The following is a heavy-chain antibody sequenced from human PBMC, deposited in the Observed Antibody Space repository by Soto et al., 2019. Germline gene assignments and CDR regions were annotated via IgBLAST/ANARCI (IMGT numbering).Heavy chain of an antibody. CDR2: ISYDGNNK. CDR1: GFTFSRFS. D-gene: IGHD3-10*02. V-gene: IGHV3-30-3*01. CDR3: ARDHGMFLSYYYYGMDV. J-gene: IGHJ6*02. Sequence: PGGSLRLSCAASGFTFSRFSMHWVRQAPGKGLAWVAVISYDGNNKHFAESVKGRCSISRDDSKNTVYLEMNNLRGDDSAVYYCARDHGMFLSYYYYGMDVWGQGTTVTVSS.